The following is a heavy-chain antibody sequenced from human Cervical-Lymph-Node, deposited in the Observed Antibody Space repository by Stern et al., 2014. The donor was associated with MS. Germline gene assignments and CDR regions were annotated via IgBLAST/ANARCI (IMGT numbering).Heavy chain of an antibody. J-gene: IGHJ4*02. V-gene: IGHV1-3*01. CDR1: GYTFSTYA. D-gene: IGHD3-10*01. CDR3: TRARGSPLPHYFEY. CDR2: IYVGNGYT. Sequence: QVQLVQSGAEVRKPGASVKVSCLASGYTFSTYAIHWVRQAPGQRLEWLGAIYVGNGYTKYSQKFQGRVTITSETSASTVYMDLSSLRSEDTAVYFCTRARGSPLPHYFEYWGQATLVTVSS.